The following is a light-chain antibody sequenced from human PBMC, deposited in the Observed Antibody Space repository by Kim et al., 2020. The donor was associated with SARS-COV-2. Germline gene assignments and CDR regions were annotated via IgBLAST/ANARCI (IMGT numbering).Light chain of an antibody. Sequence: GQRVTIPCSGSSPNIGSNTVSWYQQLPGTAPKLLIYSNKQRPSGVPDRLTGSKSGTSASLAISGLQSEDEADYYCAAWDDSLNVVVFGGGTKVTVL. CDR3: AAWDDSLNVVV. CDR2: SNK. CDR1: SPNIGSNT. J-gene: IGLJ2*01. V-gene: IGLV1-44*01.